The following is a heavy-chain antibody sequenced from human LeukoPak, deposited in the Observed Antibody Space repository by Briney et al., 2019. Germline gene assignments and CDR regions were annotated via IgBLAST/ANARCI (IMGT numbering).Heavy chain of an antibody. Sequence: QPGGSLRLSCAASGFTFSRFGMNWLRQTPGRGLEWVSYISSSSDTFYYADSLKGRFTISRDNAKNSLFLQLNSLRADDTGPYYCATDLEVGTAYGAPHYFDSWGLGTLVTVSS. CDR2: ISSSSDTF. V-gene: IGHV3-48*01. D-gene: IGHD4-17*01. CDR3: ATDLEVGTAYGAPHYFDS. CDR1: GFTFSRFG. J-gene: IGHJ4*02.